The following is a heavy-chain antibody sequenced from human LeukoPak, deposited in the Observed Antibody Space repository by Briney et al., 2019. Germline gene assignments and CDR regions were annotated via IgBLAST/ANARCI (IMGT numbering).Heavy chain of an antibody. CDR3: AKGGYSSYYYYGMDV. Sequence: GGSLRLSCAASGFTFSSYGMHWVCQAPGKGLEWVAVISYDGSNKYYADSVKGRFTISRDNSKNTLYLQMNSLRAEDTAVYYCAKGGYSSYYYYGMDVWGQGTTVTVSS. D-gene: IGHD5-18*01. J-gene: IGHJ6*02. CDR2: ISYDGSNK. V-gene: IGHV3-30*18. CDR1: GFTFSSYG.